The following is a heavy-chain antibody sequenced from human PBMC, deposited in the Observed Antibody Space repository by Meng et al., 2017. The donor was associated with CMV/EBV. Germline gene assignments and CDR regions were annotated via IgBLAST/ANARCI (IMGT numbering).Heavy chain of an antibody. CDR3: ASSVAGTWWFDP. CDR2: FDPEDGET. J-gene: IGHJ5*02. D-gene: IGHD6-19*01. V-gene: IGHV1-24*01. CDR1: GYTLTELS. Sequence: VQLVPFVAEVKKPVASVKGSCKVSGYTLTELSMHWVRQAPGKGLEWMGGFDPEDGETIYAQKFQGRVTMTEDTSTDTAYMELSSLRSEDTAVYYCASSVAGTWWFDPWGQGTLVTVSS.